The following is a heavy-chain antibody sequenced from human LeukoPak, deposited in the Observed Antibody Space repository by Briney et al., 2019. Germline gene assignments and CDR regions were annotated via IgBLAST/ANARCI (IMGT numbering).Heavy chain of an antibody. Sequence: GGSLRLSCVVSGFSVSTQYMRWVRQAPGKGLEWVSVIYTGDKTYYADSVKGRFIISRDNSKNILYLQMDSLRAEDTALYYCVRGTARWGQGTLVTVSS. CDR2: IYTGDKT. CDR1: GFSVSTQY. V-gene: IGHV3-53*01. J-gene: IGHJ4*02. CDR3: VRGTAR. D-gene: IGHD4-17*01.